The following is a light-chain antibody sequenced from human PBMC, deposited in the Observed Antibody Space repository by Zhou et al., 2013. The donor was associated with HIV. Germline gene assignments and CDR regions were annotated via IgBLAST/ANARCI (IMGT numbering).Light chain of an antibody. CDR3: QQYHNWPPALT. CDR2: GAS. CDR1: QSVATN. Sequence: EIVMTQSPATLSVSPGERATLSCRASQSVATNLAWYQQKPGQAPRLLIYGASTRATGVPARFSGSGSWTEFTLTISTMQSEDFAVYYCQQYHNWPPALTFGGGTEV. J-gene: IGKJ4*01. V-gene: IGKV3-15*01.